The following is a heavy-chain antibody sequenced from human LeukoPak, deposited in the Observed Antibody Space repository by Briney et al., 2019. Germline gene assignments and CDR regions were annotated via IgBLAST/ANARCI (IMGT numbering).Heavy chain of an antibody. D-gene: IGHD3-3*01. Sequence: SGTLSLTCAVSGGSISSSNWWSWVRQPPGKGLEWIGEIYHSGSTNYNPSLKSRVTISVDKSKNQFSLKLSSVTAADTAVYYCARDLTTPQSRVYYYYMDVWGKGTTVTVSS. CDR3: ARDLTTPQSRVYYYYMDV. V-gene: IGHV4-4*02. J-gene: IGHJ6*03. CDR2: IYHSGST. CDR1: GGSISSSNW.